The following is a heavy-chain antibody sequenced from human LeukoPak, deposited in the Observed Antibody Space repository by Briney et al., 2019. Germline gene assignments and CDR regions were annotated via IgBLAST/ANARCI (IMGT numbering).Heavy chain of an antibody. CDR3: ARLGLRRSSSQPRNWFDP. V-gene: IGHV4-34*01. Sequence: SETLSLTCTVSNGPINTYQWSWIRQPPGKGLEWIGEINHSGSTNYNPSLKSRVTISVDTSKNQFSLKLSSVTAADTAVYYCARLGLRRSSSQPRNWFDPWGQGTLVTVSS. CDR2: INHSGST. D-gene: IGHD6-13*01. J-gene: IGHJ5*02. CDR1: NGPINTYQ.